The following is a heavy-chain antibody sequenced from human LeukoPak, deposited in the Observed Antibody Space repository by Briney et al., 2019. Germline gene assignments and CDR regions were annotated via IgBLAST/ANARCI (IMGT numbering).Heavy chain of an antibody. Sequence: GGSLRLSCAASGFTFSRYAMSWVRQAPGKGLEWVSAISGSGGSTYYADSVKGRFTISRDNSKNTLYLQMNSLRAEDTAVYYCAKQQGYYYDSSGYAEFDYWSQGTLVTVSS. D-gene: IGHD3-22*01. CDR3: AKQQGYYYDSSGYAEFDY. J-gene: IGHJ4*02. CDR2: ISGSGGST. CDR1: GFTFSRYA. V-gene: IGHV3-23*01.